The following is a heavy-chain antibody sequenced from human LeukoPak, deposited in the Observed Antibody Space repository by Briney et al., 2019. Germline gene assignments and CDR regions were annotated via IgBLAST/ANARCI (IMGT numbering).Heavy chain of an antibody. Sequence: GGSLRLSCTASGFTFGDYAMSWVRQAPGKGLEWVSAISGSGGSTYYADSVKGRFTISRDDSKNTLYLQMNSLRAEDTAVYYCAKELGYSSYDAFDIWGQGTMVTVSS. CDR2: ISGSGGST. CDR3: AKELGYSSYDAFDI. CDR1: GFTFGDYA. D-gene: IGHD6-13*01. V-gene: IGHV3-23*01. J-gene: IGHJ3*02.